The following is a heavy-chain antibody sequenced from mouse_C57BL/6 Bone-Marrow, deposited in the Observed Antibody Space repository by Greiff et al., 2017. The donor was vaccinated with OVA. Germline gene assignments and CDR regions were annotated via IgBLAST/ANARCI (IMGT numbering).Heavy chain of an antibody. V-gene: IGHV14-4*01. CDR2: IDPENGDT. Sequence: VQLQQSGAELVRPGASVKLSCTASGFNIKDDYMHWVKQRPEQGLEWIGWIDPENGDTEYASKFQGEATITADTSSNTAYLQLSSLTSEDTAVYYCTTWDYDVDYWGQGTTLTVSS. D-gene: IGHD2-4*01. CDR3: TTWDYDVDY. J-gene: IGHJ2*01. CDR1: GFNIKDDY.